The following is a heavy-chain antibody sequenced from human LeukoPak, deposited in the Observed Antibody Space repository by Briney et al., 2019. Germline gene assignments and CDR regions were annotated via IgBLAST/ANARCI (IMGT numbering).Heavy chain of an antibody. V-gene: IGHV3-73*01. Sequence: QSGGSLRLSCAASGFTFSGSAMHWVRQASGKGLEWVGRIRSKANSYATAYAASVKGRFTISRDDSKNTAYLQMNSLKTEDTAVYYCTRPRENAYCGGDCYRDDAFDIWGQGTMVAVSS. J-gene: IGHJ3*02. CDR3: TRPRENAYCGGDCYRDDAFDI. D-gene: IGHD2-21*02. CDR1: GFTFSGSA. CDR2: IRSKANSYAT.